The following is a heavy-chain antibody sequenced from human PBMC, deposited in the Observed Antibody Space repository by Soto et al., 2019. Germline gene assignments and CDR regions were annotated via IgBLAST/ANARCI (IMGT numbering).Heavy chain of an antibody. CDR3: ARAQLHLGELSLFDY. Sequence: PSETLSLTCTVSGGSISSGGYYWSWIRQHPGKGLEWIGYIYYSGSTYYNPSLKSRVTISVDTSKNQFSLKLSSVTAADTAVYYCARAQLHLGELSLFDYWGQGTLVTSPQ. CDR1: GGSISSGGYY. J-gene: IGHJ4*02. CDR2: IYYSGST. D-gene: IGHD3-16*02. V-gene: IGHV4-31*03.